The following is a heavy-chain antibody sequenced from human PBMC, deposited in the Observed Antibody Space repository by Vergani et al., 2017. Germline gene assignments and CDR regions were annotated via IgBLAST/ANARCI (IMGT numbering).Heavy chain of an antibody. CDR3: ARPSSGWYDVWFDP. D-gene: IGHD6-19*01. V-gene: IGHV4-39*01. CDR2: IYYSGST. CDR1: GGSISSSSYY. J-gene: IGHJ5*02. Sequence: QLQLQESGPGLVKPSETLSLTCTVSGGSISSSSYYWGWIRQPPGKGLEWIGSIYYSGSTYYNPSLKSRVTISVDTSKNQFSLKLSSVTAADTAVYYCARPSSGWYDVWFDPWGQGTLVTVSS.